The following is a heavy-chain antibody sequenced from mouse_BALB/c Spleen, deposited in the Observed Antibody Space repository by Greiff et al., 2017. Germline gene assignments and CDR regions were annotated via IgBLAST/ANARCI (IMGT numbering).Heavy chain of an antibody. CDR2: IDPANGNT. J-gene: IGHJ4*01. Sequence: EVQLQQSGAELVKPGASVKMSCTASGFTIKSNSMHWVKQRPGQGLEWIGKIDPANGNTKYDPKFQGKATMTADTSSNTAYLQLSSLTSEDTAVYYCARPYYGNYDAMDYWGQGTSVTVSS. CDR3: ARPYYGNYDAMDY. V-gene: IGHV14-3*02. D-gene: IGHD2-10*01. CDR1: GFTIKSNS.